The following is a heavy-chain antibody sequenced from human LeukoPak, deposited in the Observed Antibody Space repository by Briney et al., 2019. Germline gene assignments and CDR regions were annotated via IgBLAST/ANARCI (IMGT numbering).Heavy chain of an antibody. Sequence: SETLSLTCTVSGDSISSYYWSWIRQPPGKGLEWIGEINHSGSTNYNPSLKSRVTISVDTSKNQFSLKLSSVTAADTAVYYCARGGYCSSTSCLRRAFDIWGQGTMVTVSS. V-gene: IGHV4-34*01. CDR3: ARGGYCSSTSCLRRAFDI. D-gene: IGHD2-2*01. CDR1: GDSISSYY. J-gene: IGHJ3*02. CDR2: INHSGST.